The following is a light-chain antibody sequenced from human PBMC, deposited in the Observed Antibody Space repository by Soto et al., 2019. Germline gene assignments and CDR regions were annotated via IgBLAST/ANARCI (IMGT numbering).Light chain of an antibody. V-gene: IGKV3-20*01. CDR1: RSLSSSY. CDR2: ATS. J-gene: IGKJ2*01. Sequence: EMVLTQSQGTLSFSPGEIATLSCRARRSLSSSYVVWYQQKPGQAPRLLIYATSMRATGIPDRFSGSVSATEYTVFINRLEPEEFAVYSCQQQGTFGHGTKLQIK. CDR3: QQQGT.